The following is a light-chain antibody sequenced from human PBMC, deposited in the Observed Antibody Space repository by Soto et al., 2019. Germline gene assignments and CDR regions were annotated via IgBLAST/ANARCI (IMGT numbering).Light chain of an antibody. V-gene: IGKV1-5*03. J-gene: IGKJ1*01. Sequence: DIQMTQSPSTLSASLGDRVTITCRASQTISSWLACYQQKPGKAPKPLIYKASTLQSGVPSTFSGSGSGTESTLTISSLQPDDFATYHCQQYNTYPWTFGQGTKVDNK. CDR1: QTISSW. CDR2: KAS. CDR3: QQYNTYPWT.